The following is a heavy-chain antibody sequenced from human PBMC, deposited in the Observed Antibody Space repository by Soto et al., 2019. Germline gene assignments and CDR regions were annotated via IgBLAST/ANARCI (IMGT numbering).Heavy chain of an antibody. V-gene: IGHV1-18*01. CDR1: GYTFTSYG. D-gene: IGHD3-16*01. Sequence: QVQLVQSGAEVKKPGASVKVSCKASGYTFTSYGISWVRQAPGQGLEWMGWINPYNGNTTYAQKLRGRVTMTTDTSTTTAYMALRSLRSDDRAVYYCARDWFGIDYWGQGPLVTVSS. CDR3: ARDWFGIDY. CDR2: INPYNGNT. J-gene: IGHJ4*02.